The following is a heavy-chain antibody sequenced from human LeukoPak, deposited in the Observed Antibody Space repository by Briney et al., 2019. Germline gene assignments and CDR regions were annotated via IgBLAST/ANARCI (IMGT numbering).Heavy chain of an antibody. J-gene: IGHJ6*03. CDR2: INHSGST. D-gene: IGHD2-2*01. Sequence: PSETLSLTCAVYGGSFSGYYWSWIRQPPGKGLEWIGEINHSGSTNYNPSLKGRVTISVDTSKNQFSLKLSSVTAADTAVYYCARGRRYCSSTSCYAGYYYYYYYMDVWGKGTTVTVSS. CDR3: ARGRRYCSSTSCYAGYYYYYYYMDV. CDR1: GGSFSGYY. V-gene: IGHV4-34*01.